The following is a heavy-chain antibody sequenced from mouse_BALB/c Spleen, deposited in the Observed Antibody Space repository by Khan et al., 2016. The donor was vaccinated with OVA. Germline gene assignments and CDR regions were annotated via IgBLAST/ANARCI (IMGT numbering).Heavy chain of an antibody. D-gene: IGHD2-3*01. Sequence: QVQLKESGPGLVAPSQSLSITCTVSGFSLTSYGVHWVRQPPGKGLEWLGVIWAGGSTNYNSALMSRLSISRDKSNGQVFLKMNSLQTGETATYYCARGDGYYEDAMDYWGQGTSVTVSS. J-gene: IGHJ4*01. V-gene: IGHV2-9*02. CDR3: ARGDGYYEDAMDY. CDR1: GFSLTSYG. CDR2: IWAGGST.